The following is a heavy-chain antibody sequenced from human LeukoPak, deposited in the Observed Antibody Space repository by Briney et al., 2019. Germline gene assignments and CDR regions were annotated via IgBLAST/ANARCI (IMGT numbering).Heavy chain of an antibody. J-gene: IGHJ6*02. CDR3: ASSQITMIVVVYYYCGMDV. V-gene: IGHV1-69*04. D-gene: IGHD3-22*01. CDR2: IIPILGIA. Sequence: SVKVSCKASGGTFSSYAISWVRQAPGQGLEWMGRIIPILGIANYAQKFQGRVTITADKSTSTAYMELSSLRSEDTAVYYCASSQITMIVVVYYYCGMDVWGQGTTATVSS. CDR1: GGTFSSYA.